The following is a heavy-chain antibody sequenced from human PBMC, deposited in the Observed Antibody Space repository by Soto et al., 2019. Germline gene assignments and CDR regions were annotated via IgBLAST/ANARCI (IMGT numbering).Heavy chain of an antibody. CDR1: GYTFTSYY. CDR3: ARTGTVAPPDCSGGSCYPAIWFDP. CDR2: INPSVGST. Sequence: ASVKVSCKASGYTFTSYYMHWVRQAPGQGLEWMGIINPSVGSTIYAQKFQGRVTMTRDTSTSTVYMELSSLRSEDTAVYCCARTGTVAPPDCSGGSCYPAIWFDPWGQGTLVTASS. J-gene: IGHJ5*02. V-gene: IGHV1-46*01. D-gene: IGHD2-15*01.